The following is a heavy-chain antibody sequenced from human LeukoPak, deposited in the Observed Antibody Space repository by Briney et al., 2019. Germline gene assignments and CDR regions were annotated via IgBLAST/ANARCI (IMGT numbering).Heavy chain of an antibody. Sequence: GGSLRLSCAASGFTFSSYWMHWVRQAPGKGLVWVSRINSDGSSTSYADSVKGRFTISGDNAKNTLYLQMNSLRAEDTAVYYCARENPPGIRDRVAFDIWGQGTMVTVSS. D-gene: IGHD1-14*01. CDR2: INSDGSST. J-gene: IGHJ3*02. V-gene: IGHV3-74*01. CDR3: ARENPPGIRDRVAFDI. CDR1: GFTFSSYW.